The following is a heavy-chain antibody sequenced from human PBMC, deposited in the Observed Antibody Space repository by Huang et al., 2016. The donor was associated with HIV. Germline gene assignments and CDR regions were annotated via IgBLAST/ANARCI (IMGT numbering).Heavy chain of an antibody. CDR3: SPTGDDYFYYYMDV. CDR1: GFIFNDFA. D-gene: IGHD4-17*01. J-gene: IGHJ6*03. CDR2: VRSSAFGGAS. V-gene: IGHV3-49*03. Sequence: VESGGDAVQSGRSLRLSCRGSGFIFNDFAITWFRQSARKGLEWIGFVRSSAFGGASKSAPSVKDRFSVSRDEAKNVAFLQMENLQVDDTAVYYCSPTGDDYFYYYMDVWGNGTTVIVS.